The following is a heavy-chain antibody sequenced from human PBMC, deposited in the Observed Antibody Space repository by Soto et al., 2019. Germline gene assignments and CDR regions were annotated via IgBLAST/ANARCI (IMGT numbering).Heavy chain of an antibody. CDR1: GGSVSSGSYY. CDR2: IYYSGST. V-gene: IGHV4-61*01. CDR3: ARTWRTNGWFDP. D-gene: IGHD1-1*01. Sequence: QVQLQESGPGLVKPSETLSLTCTVSGGSVSSGSYYWSWIRQPPGKGLEWIGYIYYSGSTNYNPSLKCRVTISVDTSKNQFALKLSSVTAADTAVYYCARTWRTNGWFDPWVQGTLVTVSS. J-gene: IGHJ5*02.